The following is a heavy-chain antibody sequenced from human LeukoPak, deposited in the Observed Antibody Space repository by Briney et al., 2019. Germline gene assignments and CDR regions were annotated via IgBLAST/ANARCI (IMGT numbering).Heavy chain of an antibody. J-gene: IGHJ3*02. Sequence: SETLSLTCTVSGGSISSYYWSWIRQPAGKGLEWIGRIYTSGSTNYNPSLKSRVTMSVDTSKNQFSLKLSSVTAADTAVYYCARSPQGDVLRYFDWLPASDAFDIWGQGTMVTVSS. V-gene: IGHV4-4*07. D-gene: IGHD3-9*01. CDR2: IYTSGST. CDR1: GGSISSYY. CDR3: ARSPQGDVLRYFDWLPASDAFDI.